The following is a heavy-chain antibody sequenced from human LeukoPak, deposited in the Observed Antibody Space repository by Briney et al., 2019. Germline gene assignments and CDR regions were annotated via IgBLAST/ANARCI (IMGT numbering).Heavy chain of an antibody. V-gene: IGHV3-30*02. CDR3: AKDGLSYYDILTLDY. CDR2: IRYDGSNK. Sequence: PGGSLRLSCAASGFTFSSYGMHWVRQAPGKGLEWVAFIRYDGSNKYYADSVKGRFTISRDNSKNTLYLQTNSLRAEDTAVYYCAKDGLSYYDILTLDYWGQGTLVTVSS. CDR1: GFTFSSYG. D-gene: IGHD3-9*01. J-gene: IGHJ4*02.